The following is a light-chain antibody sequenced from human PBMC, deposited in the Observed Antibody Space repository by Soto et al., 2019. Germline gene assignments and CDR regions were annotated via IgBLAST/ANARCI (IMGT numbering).Light chain of an antibody. J-gene: IGKJ3*01. Sequence: IVLTQSPGTLSLSPGERATLSCRASQSVIGSYLAWYQQKPGQAPRLLIYGASSRPTGIPDRFNGSGSGTDFTLTINRLQPEDFATYYCQQYESLFTFGRGTKVDMK. CDR3: QQYESLFT. V-gene: IGKV3-20*01. CDR1: QSVIGSY. CDR2: GAS.